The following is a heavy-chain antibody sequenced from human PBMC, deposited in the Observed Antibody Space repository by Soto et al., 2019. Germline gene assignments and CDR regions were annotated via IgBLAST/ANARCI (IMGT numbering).Heavy chain of an antibody. CDR1: GGSICRSNW. Sequence: SETLRRTSAVSGGSICRSNWWTWVRLPERKGLEWIGELYHSGRTNYTQSLKSRVIISVDKSKNQFHLKLSSLKAKDTAVYYCVRGDYVWGSYPYYCDYWGQVPLVTVS. J-gene: IGHJ4*02. CDR2: LYHSGRT. V-gene: IGHV4-4*02. D-gene: IGHD3-16*02. CDR3: VRGDYVWGSYPYYCDY.